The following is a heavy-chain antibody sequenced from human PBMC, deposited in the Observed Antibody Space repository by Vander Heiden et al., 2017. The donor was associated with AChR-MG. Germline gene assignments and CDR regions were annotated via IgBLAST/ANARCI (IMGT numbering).Heavy chain of an antibody. J-gene: IGHJ3*02. Sequence: QVQLVQSGAEVKKPGASVKVSCKASGYTFTGYYMHWVRQAPGQGLEWMGWINPNSGGTNYAQKFQGRVTMTRDTSMSTAYMELSRLRSDDTAVYYCARESYCSGGSCRIGLAFDIWGQGTMVTVSS. D-gene: IGHD2-15*01. CDR3: ARESYCSGGSCRIGLAFDI. CDR2: INPNSGGT. V-gene: IGHV1-2*02. CDR1: GYTFTGYY.